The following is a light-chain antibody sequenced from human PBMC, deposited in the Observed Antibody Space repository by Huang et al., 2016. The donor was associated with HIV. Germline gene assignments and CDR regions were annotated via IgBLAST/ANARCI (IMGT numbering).Light chain of an antibody. CDR1: QSVLYSSNSKNY. Sequence: DIVMPQSPDSLAVSLGESATIKCRSSQSVLYSSNSKNYLAWFQQKPGQAPRLLVYWAAAREAGVPDRFSGSGSGTECPLTISILEAEDAAVYYCQQYYSIPQTFGQGTKVEIK. J-gene: IGKJ1*01. CDR2: WAA. V-gene: IGKV4-1*01. CDR3: QQYYSIPQT.